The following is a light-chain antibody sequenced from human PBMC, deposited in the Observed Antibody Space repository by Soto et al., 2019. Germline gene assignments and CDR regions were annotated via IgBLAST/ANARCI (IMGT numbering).Light chain of an antibody. Sequence: EIVLTQSPATLSLSPGERATLSCRASQSVSSNVAWYQQKPGQAPRLLIYGASTRATGIPARFSGSGSGTEFTLTISSLQSENFAVYYCQQYNNWPRTFGQGTKVDNK. V-gene: IGKV3-15*01. CDR2: GAS. J-gene: IGKJ1*01. CDR3: QQYNNWPRT. CDR1: QSVSSN.